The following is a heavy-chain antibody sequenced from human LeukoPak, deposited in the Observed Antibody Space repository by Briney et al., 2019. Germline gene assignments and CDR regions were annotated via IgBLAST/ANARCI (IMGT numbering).Heavy chain of an antibody. CDR3: ARDSLLAAPYTDH. Sequence: GASVKVSCKASGYTFTSYGISWVRQAPGQGLEWMGWIGDYSGSPNYAQKFQGRVTMTADTFTSTAYMELRSLRSDDTAVYFCARDSLLAAPYTDHWGQGTLVTVSS. V-gene: IGHV1-18*01. D-gene: IGHD3-10*01. CDR1: GYTFTSYG. CDR2: IGDYSGSP. J-gene: IGHJ4*02.